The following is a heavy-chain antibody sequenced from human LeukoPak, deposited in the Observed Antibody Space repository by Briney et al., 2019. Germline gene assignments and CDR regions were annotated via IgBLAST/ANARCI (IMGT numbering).Heavy chain of an antibody. CDR3: ARDSKGDLVSY. D-gene: IGHD2-21*02. CDR1: GYTFTSYA. J-gene: IGHJ4*02. V-gene: IGHV7-4-1*02. CDR2: INTNTGNP. Sequence: GASVKVSFTASGYTFTSYAMNWVRQAPGQGLEWMGWINTNTGNPTYAQGFTGRFVFSLDTSVSTAYLQISSLKAEDTAVYYCARDSKGDLVSYWGQGTLVTVSS.